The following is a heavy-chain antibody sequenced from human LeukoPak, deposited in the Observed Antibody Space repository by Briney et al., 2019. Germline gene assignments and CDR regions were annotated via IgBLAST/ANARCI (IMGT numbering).Heavy chain of an antibody. D-gene: IGHD3-16*01. CDR3: ARDLGNAFDI. Sequence: SETLSLTCTVSGGSNSSYHWSWIRQPPGKGLEWIGYIYYSGSTNYNPSLKNRVTISVDTSKNQFSLKLSSVTAADTAVYYCARDLGNAFDIWGQGTMVTVSS. CDR2: IYYSGST. J-gene: IGHJ3*02. CDR1: GGSNSSYH. V-gene: IGHV4-59*01.